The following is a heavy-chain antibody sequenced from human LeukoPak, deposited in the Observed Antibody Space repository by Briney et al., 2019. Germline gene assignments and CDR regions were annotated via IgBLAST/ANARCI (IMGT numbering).Heavy chain of an antibody. D-gene: IGHD2-2*02. J-gene: IGHJ6*03. V-gene: IGHV3-23*01. CDR3: AKHPTHCSSTSCYTGPRDYYYMDV. CDR1: GFTFSNYA. Sequence: PGGSLRLSCAASGFTFSNYAMSLVRQAPGKGLEWVSAISGSGGSTYYADSVKSRITISRYNSKNTLYLHMNSLRAEDTAVYYCAKHPTHCSSTSCYTGPRDYYYMDVWGKGTTVTVSS. CDR2: ISGSGGST.